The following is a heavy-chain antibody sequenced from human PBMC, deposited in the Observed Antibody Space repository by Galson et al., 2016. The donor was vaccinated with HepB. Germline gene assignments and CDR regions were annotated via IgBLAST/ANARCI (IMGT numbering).Heavy chain of an antibody. J-gene: IGHJ6*02. CDR1: SGSVSSGGYY. CDR2: IYYSGST. CDR3: ARTADLGRMWFGELSRYGMDV. V-gene: IGHV4-39*01. Sequence: SETLSLTCTVSSGSVSSGGYYWGWIRQPPGKGLEWIGSIYYSGSTYYNPSLKSRVTTSVDTSKNQFSLKLSSVTAADTAVYYCARTADLGRMWFGELSRYGMDVWGLGTTVTVSS. D-gene: IGHD3-10*01.